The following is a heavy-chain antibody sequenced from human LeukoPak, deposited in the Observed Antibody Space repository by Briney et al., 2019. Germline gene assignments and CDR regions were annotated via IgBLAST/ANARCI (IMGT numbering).Heavy chain of an antibody. CDR1: GFTFSSNW. CDR3: VRDLGGRSGH. V-gene: IGHV3-74*01. J-gene: IGHJ4*02. Sequence: GGSLRLSCAASGFTFSSNWMHWVRQAPGKGLVWVSRINEDGSTTNYADSVKGRSTIFRDDAKNTLYLQMNGLRAEDTAVYYCVRDLGGRSGHWGQGTLVTVSS. D-gene: IGHD1-26*01. CDR2: INEDGSTT.